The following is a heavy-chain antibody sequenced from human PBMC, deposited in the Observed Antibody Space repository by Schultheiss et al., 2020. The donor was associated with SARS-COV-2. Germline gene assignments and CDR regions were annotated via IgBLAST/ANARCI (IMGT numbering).Heavy chain of an antibody. V-gene: IGHV3-21*01. CDR2: ISSSSSYI. J-gene: IGHJ4*02. CDR1: GFTFSSYS. D-gene: IGHD3-10*01. CDR3: ARDPTPYYYGSGSYYADYFDY. Sequence: GESLKISCAASGFTFSSYSMNWVRQAPGKGLEWVSSISSSSSYIYYADSVKGRFTISRDNAKNSLYLQMNSLRAEDTAVYYCARDPTPYYYGSGSYYADYFDYWGQGTLVTVSS.